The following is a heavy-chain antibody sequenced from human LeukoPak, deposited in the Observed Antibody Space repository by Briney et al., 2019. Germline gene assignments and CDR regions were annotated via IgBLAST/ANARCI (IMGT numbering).Heavy chain of an antibody. V-gene: IGHV4-34*01. J-gene: IGHJ4*02. CDR2: INHSGST. Sequence: PSETLSLTCAVYGGSFSGYYWSWIRQPPGKGVEWIGEINHSGSTNYNPSLKRRVTISVDTSKNQFPLKLSSVTAADTAVYYCARGGIAVADFDYWGQGTLVTVSS. D-gene: IGHD6-19*01. CDR3: ARGGIAVADFDY. CDR1: GGSFSGYY.